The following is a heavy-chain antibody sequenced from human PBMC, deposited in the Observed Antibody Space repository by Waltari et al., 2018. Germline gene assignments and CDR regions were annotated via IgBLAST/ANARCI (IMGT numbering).Heavy chain of an antibody. CDR2: ISSSGSTI. J-gene: IGHJ4*02. CDR1: GFTFSSYE. D-gene: IGHD6-19*01. CDR3: ARENSRGWGGFDY. Sequence: EVQLVESGGGLVQPGGSLRLSCAASGFTFSSYEMNWVREPPGKGLEWVSYISSSGSTIYYADSVKGRFTIARDNAKNSLYLQMNSLRAEDTAVYYCARENSRGWGGFDYWGQGTLVTVSS. V-gene: IGHV3-48*03.